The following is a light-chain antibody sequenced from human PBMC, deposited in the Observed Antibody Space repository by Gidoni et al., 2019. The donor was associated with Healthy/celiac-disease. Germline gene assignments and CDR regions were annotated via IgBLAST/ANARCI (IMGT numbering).Light chain of an antibody. V-gene: IGLV2-11*02. CDR1: SSDVGGYNY. J-gene: IGLJ1*01. CDR3: CSYAGSYTSYV. CDR2: DVS. Sequence: QSALTQPRPVSGSPGQSVTISCTGTSSDVGGYNYVPWYQQHPGKAPKCMIYDVSTRPSGVPDRFSGSKSGNTASLTISGLQAEDEADYYCCSYAGSYTSYVFGTGTKVTVL.